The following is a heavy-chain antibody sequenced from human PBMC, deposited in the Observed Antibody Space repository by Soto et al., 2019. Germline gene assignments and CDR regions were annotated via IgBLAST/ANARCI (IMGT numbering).Heavy chain of an antibody. Sequence: ASVKVSCKASGYTFTGYYMHWVRQAPGQGLEWMGWINPNSGGTNYAQKFQGWVTMTRDTSTSTAYMELSRLRSDDTAVYYCARDPTRGWFDPWGQGTLVTVSS. J-gene: IGHJ5*02. CDR3: ARDPTRGWFDP. CDR1: GYTFTGYY. CDR2: INPNSGGT. V-gene: IGHV1-2*04. D-gene: IGHD5-12*01.